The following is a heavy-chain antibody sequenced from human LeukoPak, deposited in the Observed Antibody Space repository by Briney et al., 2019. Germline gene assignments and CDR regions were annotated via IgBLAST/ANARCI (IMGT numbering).Heavy chain of an antibody. CDR2: ISYDGSNK. Sequence: GGSLRLSCAASGFTFSSYAMHWVRQAPGKGLEWVAVISYDGSNKYYADSVKGRFTISRDNSKNTLYLQMNSLRAEDTAVYYRARDRRGFTYYYDSSLGYWGQGTLVTVSS. CDR3: ARDRRGFTYYYDSSLGY. J-gene: IGHJ4*02. CDR1: GFTFSSYA. V-gene: IGHV3-30-3*01. D-gene: IGHD3-22*01.